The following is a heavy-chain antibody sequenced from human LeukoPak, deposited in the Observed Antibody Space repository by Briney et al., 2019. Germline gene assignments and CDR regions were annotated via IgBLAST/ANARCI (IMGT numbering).Heavy chain of an antibody. V-gene: IGHV3-30*18. CDR3: AKDSSSSFDWSHITPMDV. J-gene: IGHJ6*03. CDR1: GFTFSSYG. D-gene: IGHD3-9*01. CDR2: ISYDGSNK. Sequence: GGSLRLSCAASGFTFSSYGMHWVRQAPGKGLEWVAVISYDGSNKYYADSVKGRFTISRDNSKNTLYLQMNSLRAEDTAVYYCAKDSSSSFDWSHITPMDVWGKGTTVTVSS.